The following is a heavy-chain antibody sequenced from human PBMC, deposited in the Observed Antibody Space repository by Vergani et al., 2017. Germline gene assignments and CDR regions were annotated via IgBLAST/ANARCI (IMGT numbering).Heavy chain of an antibody. V-gene: IGHV4-31*03. J-gene: IGHJ6*03. D-gene: IGHD6-6*01. CDR1: GGSISSGGYY. CDR2: IYYSGST. Sequence: QVQLQESGPGLVKPSQTLSLTCTVSGGSISSGGYYWSWIRQHPGKGLEWIGYIYYSGSTNYNPSLKSRVNISVDPSKNQFYLNLSYVTAADTAVYYCSRARSSSRGSYYYYMDGWGKGTTVTVSS. CDR3: SRARSSSRGSYYYYMDG.